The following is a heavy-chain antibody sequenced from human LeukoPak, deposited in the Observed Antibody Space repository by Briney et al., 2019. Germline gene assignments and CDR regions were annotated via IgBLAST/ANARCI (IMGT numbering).Heavy chain of an antibody. CDR2: IYNSGST. CDR1: GGSISSYS. CDR3: ATMSIAAGNDY. Sequence: SETLSLTCTVSGGSISSYSWSWIRQPPGKGLEWIGYIYNSGSTNYNPSLKSRVTISVDTSKNKFSLKLSSVTAADTAVYYCATMSIAAGNDYWGQGTLVTVSS. V-gene: IGHV4-59*08. J-gene: IGHJ4*02. D-gene: IGHD6-6*01.